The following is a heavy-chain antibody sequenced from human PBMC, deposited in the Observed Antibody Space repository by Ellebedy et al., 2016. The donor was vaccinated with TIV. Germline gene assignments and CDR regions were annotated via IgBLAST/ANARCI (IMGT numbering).Heavy chain of an antibody. CDR3: TRDRGA. D-gene: IGHD4/OR15-4a*01. CDR1: GFTFSSYW. Sequence: GESLKISXAASGFTFSSYWMTWVRQAPGKRLEWVASMNQDGGERYYMDSVKGRFTISRDNAKNSLYLQMDSLRGEDTAAYYCTRDRGAWGQGTMVTVSS. V-gene: IGHV3-7*01. J-gene: IGHJ3*01. CDR2: MNQDGGER.